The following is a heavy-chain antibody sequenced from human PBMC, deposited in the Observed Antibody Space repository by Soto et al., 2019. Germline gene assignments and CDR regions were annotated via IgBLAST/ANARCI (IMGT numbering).Heavy chain of an antibody. D-gene: IGHD1-26*01. Sequence: PGGSLRLSCAASGFSVSSNYMSWVGQAPGKGLEWVSVIYSGGSTYYADSVKGRFTISRHNSKNTLYLQMNSLRAEDTAVYYCARAWDGVGYYYYGMDVWGQGTTVTVSS. CDR1: GFSVSSNY. J-gene: IGHJ6*02. CDR3: ARAWDGVGYYYYGMDV. V-gene: IGHV3-53*04. CDR2: IYSGGST.